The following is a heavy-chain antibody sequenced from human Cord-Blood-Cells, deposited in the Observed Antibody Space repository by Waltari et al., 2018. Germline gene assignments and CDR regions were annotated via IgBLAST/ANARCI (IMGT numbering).Heavy chain of an antibody. Sequence: EVQLVESGGGLVKPGGSLRLSCAASGFTFSSYSMNWVRQAPGEGVEGGSSISRSSSYIYYPDSVKGRFTIARDNAKNSLYLQMKSLRAEDTAVYYCARGGGSGYYFDYWGQGTLVTVSS. J-gene: IGHJ4*02. CDR3: ARGGGSGYYFDY. CDR2: ISRSSSYI. CDR1: GFTFSSYS. D-gene: IGHD3-22*01. V-gene: IGHV3-21*01.